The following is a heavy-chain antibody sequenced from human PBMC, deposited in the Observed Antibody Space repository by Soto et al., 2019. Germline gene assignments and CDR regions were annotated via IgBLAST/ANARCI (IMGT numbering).Heavy chain of an antibody. D-gene: IGHD1-1*01. V-gene: IGHV4-39*01. CDR1: GGSITSMIYY. CDR3: TRPALDGLWLGAFKI. Sequence: SVTLSLTYTVTGGSITSMIYYSRSICQTPGKGLEWIWSIYYSGSTCYNPSLKSRVTVSVDTSKTQFSLKLSSVTAADTAVYYCTRPALDGLWLGAFKIWRQGTMVP. CDR2: IYYSGST. J-gene: IGHJ3*02.